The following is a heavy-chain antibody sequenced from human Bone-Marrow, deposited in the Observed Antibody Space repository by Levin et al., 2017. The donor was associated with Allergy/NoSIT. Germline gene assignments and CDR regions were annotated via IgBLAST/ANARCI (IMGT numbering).Heavy chain of an antibody. CDR2: IKQDGIEK. Sequence: GESLKISCAASGFTFSSYWMTWVRQAPGKGLEWVANIKQDGIEKYYVDSVKGRFTISRDNAKNSLYLQMSSLGVEDTAVYYCARDYGSGSYFGYWGQGTLVTVSS. CDR3: ARDYGSGSYFGY. D-gene: IGHD3-10*01. J-gene: IGHJ4*02. CDR1: GFTFSSYW. V-gene: IGHV3-7*01.